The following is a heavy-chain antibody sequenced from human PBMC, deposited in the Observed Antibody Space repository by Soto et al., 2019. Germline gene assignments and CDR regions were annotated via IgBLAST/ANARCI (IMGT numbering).Heavy chain of an antibody. D-gene: IGHD1-7*01. Sequence: EVLLLESGGGLVQPGGSLRLSCAASGFTFRSYGMTWVRQAPGKGLEWVSFSSATGSGTYYADSVKGRFTISRDNSKNTLYLQMTSRRADDTAVYYCAKDRRAGGNYGFYSDFWGQGALVIVSS. V-gene: IGHV3-23*01. CDR2: SSATGSGT. CDR1: GFTFRSYG. J-gene: IGHJ4*02. CDR3: AKDRRAGGNYGFYSDF.